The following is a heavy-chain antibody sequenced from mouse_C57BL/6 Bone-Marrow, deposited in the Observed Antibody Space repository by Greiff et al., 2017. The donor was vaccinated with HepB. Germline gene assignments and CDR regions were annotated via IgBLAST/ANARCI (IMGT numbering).Heavy chain of an antibody. CDR3: ARDTGGWYFDV. CDR2: ISDGGSYT. Sequence: EVHLVESGGGLVKPGGSLKLSCAASGFTFSSYAMSWVRQTPEKRLEWVATISDGGSYTYYPDNVKGRFTISRDNAKNNLYLQMSHLKSEDTAMYYCARDTGGWYFDVWGTGTTVTVSS. V-gene: IGHV5-4*01. D-gene: IGHD1-1*01. J-gene: IGHJ1*03. CDR1: GFTFSSYA.